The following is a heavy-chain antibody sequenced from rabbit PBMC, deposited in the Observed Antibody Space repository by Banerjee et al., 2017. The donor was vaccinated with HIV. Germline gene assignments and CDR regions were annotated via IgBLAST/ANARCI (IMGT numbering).Heavy chain of an antibody. Sequence: QEQLVESRGDLVEPGASLTLTCTASGFSFSSNYFMCWVRQAPGKGLEWIACIYGGSSGTTYYASWAKGRFTISKTSSTTVTLQMTSLTAADTATYFCARELYDSYDLDLWGPGTLVTVS. J-gene: IGHJ4*01. CDR1: GFSFSSNYF. CDR2: IYGGSSGTT. V-gene: IGHV1S45*01. CDR3: ARELYDSYDLDL. D-gene: IGHD6-1*01.